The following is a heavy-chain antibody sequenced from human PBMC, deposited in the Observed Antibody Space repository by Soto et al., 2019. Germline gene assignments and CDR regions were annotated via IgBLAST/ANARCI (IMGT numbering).Heavy chain of an antibody. Sequence: ASLKVSCKDSRYTFTCYAISWVRQAPGQGLEWMGWISAYNGNTNYAQKLQGRVTMTTDTSTSTAYMELRSLRSDDTAVYYCARDDPRSSPGGSPKSWGQGTLVTVSS. CDR1: RYTFTCYA. V-gene: IGHV1-18*01. CDR2: ISAYNGNT. CDR3: ARDDPRSSPGGSPKS. J-gene: IGHJ5*02. D-gene: IGHD3-10*01.